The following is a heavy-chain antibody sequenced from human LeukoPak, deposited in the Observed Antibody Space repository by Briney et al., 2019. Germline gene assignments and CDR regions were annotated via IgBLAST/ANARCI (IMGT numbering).Heavy chain of an antibody. J-gene: IGHJ4*02. Sequence: FNTDGSSTSYADSVKGRFTISRDNAKSTLYLQMNSLRAEDTAVYYCEVAAAGYWGQGTLVTVSS. D-gene: IGHD6-13*01. CDR3: EVAAAGY. V-gene: IGHV3-74*01. CDR2: FNTDGSST.